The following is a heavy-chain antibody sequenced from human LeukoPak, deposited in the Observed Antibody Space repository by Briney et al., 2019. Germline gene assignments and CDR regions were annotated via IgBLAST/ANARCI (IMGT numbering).Heavy chain of an antibody. CDR1: GFTFSSNT. J-gene: IGHJ4*02. D-gene: IGHD3-22*01. CDR3: ARDYLDFYYDSSGYYYGSFDY. CDR2: ISRDSNYI. V-gene: IGHV3-21*01. Sequence: GGSLRLSCAASGFTFSSNTMNWDRQAPGKGLEWVSSISRDSNYIYYADSVKGRFTISRDNAKNSLYLQMNSLRAEDTAVYYCARDYLDFYYDSSGYYYGSFDYWGQGTLVTVSS.